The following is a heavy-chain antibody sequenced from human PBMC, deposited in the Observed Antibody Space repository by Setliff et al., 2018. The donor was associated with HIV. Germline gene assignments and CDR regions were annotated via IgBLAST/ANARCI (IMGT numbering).Heavy chain of an antibody. CDR1: GGSFSGYY. CDR2: INHSGTT. Sequence: PSETLSLTCAVYGGSFSGYYWSWIRQPPGKGLEWIGEINHSGTTRSNPSLQSRVTISLDTSKNQFSLKLSSVTAADTAVYYCARERRGGYSGYDSHWYFDLWGRGTLVTVSS. D-gene: IGHD5-12*01. CDR3: ARERRGGYSGYDSHWYFDL. J-gene: IGHJ2*01. V-gene: IGHV4-34*01.